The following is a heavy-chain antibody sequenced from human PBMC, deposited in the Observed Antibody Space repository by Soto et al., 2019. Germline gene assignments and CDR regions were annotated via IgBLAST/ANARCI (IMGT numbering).Heavy chain of an antibody. Sequence: QVQLVQSGAEVKKPGSSLKVSCKASGGTFSSYAISGVRRAPGKGFEGMGGIIPILGTANYAQKFQGRVTITADESTSTAYMELSSLRSEDTAVYYCARHVPAAGYYYGMDVWGQGTTVTVSS. CDR3: ARHVPAAGYYYGMDV. J-gene: IGHJ6*02. CDR1: GGTFSSYA. V-gene: IGHV1-69*12. CDR2: IIPILGTA. D-gene: IGHD2-2*01.